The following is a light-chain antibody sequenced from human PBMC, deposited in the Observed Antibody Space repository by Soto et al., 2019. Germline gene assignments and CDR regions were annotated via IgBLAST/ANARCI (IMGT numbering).Light chain of an antibody. CDR1: QSLQHINGYNY. J-gene: IGKJ5*01. CDR2: LGS. Sequence: DIVMTQSPLSLPVTPGEPASISCRSSQSLQHINGYNYLDWYLQKPGQSPQLLIYLGSIRASGVPDRFSGSGSGTDFTLTVSRLQPADVATYYAQWIYNVPLFGQGTRLEIK. CDR3: QWIYNVPL. V-gene: IGKV2-28*01.